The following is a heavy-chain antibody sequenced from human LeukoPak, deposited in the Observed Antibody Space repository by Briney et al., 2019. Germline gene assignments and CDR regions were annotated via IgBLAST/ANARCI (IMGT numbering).Heavy chain of an antibody. V-gene: IGHV3-20*04. CDR1: AFTFDDYG. J-gene: IGHJ4*02. CDR3: ASNFDWMTATDY. Sequence: GGSLRLSCAASAFTFDDYGMSWVRQAPGKGLEWVSGINWNGGSTGYADSVKGRFTISRDNAKNSLYLQMNSLRAEDTAVYYCASNFDWMTATDYWGQGTLVTVSS. CDR2: INWNGGST. D-gene: IGHD3-9*01.